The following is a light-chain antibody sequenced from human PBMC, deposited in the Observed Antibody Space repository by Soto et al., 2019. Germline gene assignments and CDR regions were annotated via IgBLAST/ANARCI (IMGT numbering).Light chain of an antibody. Sequence: QSVLTQSPSASASLGASVKLTCTLSSGHSDYAVAWHQQQPEKGPRFLMKIDIDGSHSKGDGIPDRFSGSSSGAERYLTISSLQSEDEADYYCQTWDTGIRVFGGGTKLTVL. CDR2: IDIDGSH. CDR3: QTWDTGIRV. V-gene: IGLV4-69*02. J-gene: IGLJ3*02. CDR1: SGHSDYA.